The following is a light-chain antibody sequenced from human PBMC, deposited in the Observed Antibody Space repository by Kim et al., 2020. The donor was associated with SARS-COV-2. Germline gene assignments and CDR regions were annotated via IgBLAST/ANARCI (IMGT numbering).Light chain of an antibody. Sequence: SPGERAALSCRASQSVPRIYLAWYQQKAGQAPTLLIYDVSSRATGIPDRFSGSGSGTDFTLTISRLEPEDFAVYSCQQYATSPITFGQGTRLEIK. CDR3: QQYATSPIT. CDR1: QSVPRIY. J-gene: IGKJ5*01. CDR2: DVS. V-gene: IGKV3-20*01.